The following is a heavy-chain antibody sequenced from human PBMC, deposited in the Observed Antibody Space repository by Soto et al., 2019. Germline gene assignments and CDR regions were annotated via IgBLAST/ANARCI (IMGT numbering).Heavy chain of an antibody. J-gene: IGHJ4*02. Sequence: PSETLSVTCTVSGGSISSGDYYWSWIRQPPGKGLEWIGYIYYSGSTYYNPSLKSRVTISVDTSKNQFSLKLSSVTAADTAVYYCAREVGGWEGSYFDYWGQGTLVTVSS. CDR3: AREVGGWEGSYFDY. CDR1: GGSISSGDYY. D-gene: IGHD6-19*01. V-gene: IGHV4-30-4*01. CDR2: IYYSGST.